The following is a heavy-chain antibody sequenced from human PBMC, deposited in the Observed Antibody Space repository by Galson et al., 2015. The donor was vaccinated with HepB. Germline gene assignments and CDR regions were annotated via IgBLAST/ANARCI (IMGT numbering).Heavy chain of an antibody. V-gene: IGHV3-48*01. CDR3: AKDAPIYCSGGSCYPNWFDP. CDR2: ISSSSSTI. D-gene: IGHD2-15*01. J-gene: IGHJ5*02. CDR1: GFTFSSYS. Sequence: SLRLSCAASGFTFSSYSMNWVRQTPGKGLEWVSYISSSSSTIYYADSVKGRFTISRDNAKNSLYLQMNSLRAEDTAVYYCAKDAPIYCSGGSCYPNWFDPWGQGTLVTVSS.